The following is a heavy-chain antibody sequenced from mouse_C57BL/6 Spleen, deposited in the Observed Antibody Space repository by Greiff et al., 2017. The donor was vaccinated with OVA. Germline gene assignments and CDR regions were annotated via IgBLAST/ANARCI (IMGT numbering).Heavy chain of an antibody. CDR2: IDPETGGT. CDR1: GYTFTDYE. D-gene: IGHD1-1*01. V-gene: IGHV1-15*01. Sequence: QVQLKESGAELVRPGASVTLSCKASGYTFTDYEMHWVKQTPVHGLEWIGAIDPETGGTAYNQKFKGKAILTADKSSSTAYMELRSLTSEDSAVYYCTTVVATDYWGQGTTLTVSS. J-gene: IGHJ2*01. CDR3: TTVVATDY.